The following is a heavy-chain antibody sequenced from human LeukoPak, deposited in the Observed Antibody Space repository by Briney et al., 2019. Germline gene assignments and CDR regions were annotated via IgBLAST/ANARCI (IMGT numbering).Heavy chain of an antibody. CDR1: GYNFDGHY. D-gene: IGHD1-26*01. Sequence: ATEKVSHTPSGYNFDGHYIHWVRQAPGQAREWMGGINPNTEATHFAQKFQDRVTLSRDNSISTDYLELRSLRYDDTAVHYCARGEGIVGSTGLSYWGQGTLVSVSS. J-gene: IGHJ4*02. CDR2: INPNTEAT. V-gene: IGHV1-2*02. CDR3: ARGEGIVGSTGLSY.